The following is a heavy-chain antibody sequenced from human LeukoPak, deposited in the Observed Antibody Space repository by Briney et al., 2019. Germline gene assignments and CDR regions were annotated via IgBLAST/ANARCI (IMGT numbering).Heavy chain of an antibody. Sequence: GGSLRLSCAASGFTFSSYAMSWVRQAPGKGLEWVSAVSGCGGSTYYADSVKGRFTISRDNSKNTLYLQMNSLRADDTAVYYCASSSSWYNYFGYWGQGTLVTVSS. CDR2: VSGCGGST. J-gene: IGHJ4*02. CDR3: ASSSSWYNYFGY. V-gene: IGHV3-23*01. CDR1: GFTFSSYA. D-gene: IGHD6-13*01.